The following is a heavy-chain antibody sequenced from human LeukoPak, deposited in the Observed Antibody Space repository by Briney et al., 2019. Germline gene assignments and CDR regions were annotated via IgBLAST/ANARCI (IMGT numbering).Heavy chain of an antibody. Sequence: HPGGSLRLSCAASGFTVSSNYMTWVRQAPGKGLEWVSVIYSGGSTYYTDSVKGRFTISRDNAKNSLYLQMNNLRAEDTAVYYCVRGSLASGVVVYYYYYLDVWGKGTTVTVSS. D-gene: IGHD3-3*01. V-gene: IGHV3-53*01. CDR2: IYSGGST. J-gene: IGHJ6*03. CDR3: VRGSLASGVVVYYYYYLDV. CDR1: GFTVSSNY.